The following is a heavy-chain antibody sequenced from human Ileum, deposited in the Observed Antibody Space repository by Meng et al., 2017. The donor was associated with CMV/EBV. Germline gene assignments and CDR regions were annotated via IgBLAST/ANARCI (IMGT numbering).Heavy chain of an antibody. CDR1: GFTFSSYW. D-gene: IGHD3-22*01. CDR3: ARGHYDSGGFYPHVFDL. Sequence: GGSLRLSCAASGFTFSSYWMSWVRQTPGKGLEWVSILYSSNIPYYADSVGGRFTISRDNSKNTLYLQMNNLRADDTAVYYCARGHYDSGGFYPHVFDLWGQGTMVTVSS. V-gene: IGHV3-53*01. J-gene: IGHJ3*01. CDR2: LYSSNIP.